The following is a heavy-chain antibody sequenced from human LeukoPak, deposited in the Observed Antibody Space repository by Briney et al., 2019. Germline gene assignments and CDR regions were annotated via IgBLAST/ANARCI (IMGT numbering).Heavy chain of an antibody. Sequence: SETLSLTCTVSGGSISSYYWRWIRQPPGKGLEWIGYIYYSGSTNYNPSLKSRVTISVDTSKNQFSLKLSTVTAADTAVYYCARETGNVVVVDDAFDIWGQGTMVTVSS. CDR3: ARETGNVVVVDDAFDI. J-gene: IGHJ3*02. CDR1: GGSISSYY. V-gene: IGHV4-59*01. D-gene: IGHD2-15*01. CDR2: IYYSGST.